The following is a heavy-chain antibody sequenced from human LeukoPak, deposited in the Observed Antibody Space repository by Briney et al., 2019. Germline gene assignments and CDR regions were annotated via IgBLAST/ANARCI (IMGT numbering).Heavy chain of an antibody. CDR1: GGSTSSSGYF. V-gene: IGHV4-39*01. J-gene: IGHJ4*03. CDR3: ARFSGSYFDY. CDR2: MSFSGST. Sequence: SETLSLTCTVSGGSTSSSGYFWGWIRQPPGKGLEWIGSMSFSGSTYYNPSLKSRVTISVDKSKNQFSLNLSSVTAADAAVYYSARFSGSYFDYWGQGTLVTASS. D-gene: IGHD1-26*01.